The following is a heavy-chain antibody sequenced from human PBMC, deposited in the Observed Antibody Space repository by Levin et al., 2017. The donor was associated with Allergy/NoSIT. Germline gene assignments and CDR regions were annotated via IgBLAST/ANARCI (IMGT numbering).Heavy chain of an antibody. CDR2: INHSGST. CDR3: ARDRGYLGVV. J-gene: IGHJ4*02. D-gene: IGHD3-22*01. V-gene: IGHV4-34*01. Sequence: SETLSLTCAVYGGSFSGYYWSWIRQPPGKGLEWIGEINHSGSTNYNPSLKSRVTISVDTSKNQFSLKLSSVTAADTAVYYCARDRGYLGVVWGQGTLVTVSS. CDR1: GGSFSGYY.